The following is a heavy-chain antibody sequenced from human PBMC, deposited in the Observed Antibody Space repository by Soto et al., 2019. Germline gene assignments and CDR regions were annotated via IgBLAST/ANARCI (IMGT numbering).Heavy chain of an antibody. CDR3: AKHRFWRGPEDV. CDR2: IYSGGST. CDR1: GFTVSNNY. D-gene: IGHD3-3*01. J-gene: IGHJ6*02. V-gene: IGHV3-53*01. Sequence: GGSLRLSCAASGFTVSNNYMSWVRQAPGKGLEWVSVIYSGGSTYYADSVTGRFTISRDNSQNTVFLQMNSLRAEDTAVYYCAKHRFWRGPEDVWGQGTKVTVSS.